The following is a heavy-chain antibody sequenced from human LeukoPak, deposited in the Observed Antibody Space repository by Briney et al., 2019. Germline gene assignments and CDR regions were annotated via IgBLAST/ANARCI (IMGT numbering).Heavy chain of an antibody. Sequence: SETLSLTCTVAGGSISSYYWSWIRQPPGKGLEWIGYIYYSGSTNYNPSLKSRVTISVDTSKNQFSLKLSSVTAADTAVYYCARYVDYYDSSGIPEGFDPWGQGTLVTVSS. CDR1: GGSISSYY. CDR2: IYYSGST. D-gene: IGHD3-22*01. CDR3: ARYVDYYDSSGIPEGFDP. V-gene: IGHV4-59*01. J-gene: IGHJ5*02.